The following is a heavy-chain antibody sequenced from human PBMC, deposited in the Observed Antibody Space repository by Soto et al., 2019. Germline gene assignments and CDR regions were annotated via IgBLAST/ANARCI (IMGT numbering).Heavy chain of an antibody. J-gene: IGHJ4*02. CDR1: GFTFSSYA. CDR3: ARGSGLRFLEWITDY. Sequence: GGSLRLSCAASGFTFSSYAMHWVRQAPGKGLEWVAVISYDGSNKYYADSVKGRFTISRDNSKNTLYLQMNSLRAEDTAVYYCARGSGLRFLEWITDYWGQGTLVTVSS. CDR2: ISYDGSNK. V-gene: IGHV3-30-3*01. D-gene: IGHD3-3*01.